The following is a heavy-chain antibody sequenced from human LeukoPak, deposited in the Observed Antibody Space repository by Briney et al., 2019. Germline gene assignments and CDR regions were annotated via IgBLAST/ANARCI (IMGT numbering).Heavy chain of an antibody. V-gene: IGHV3-23*01. CDR2: ISGSGANT. CDR3: LRWRTVTIFDD. J-gene: IGHJ4*02. D-gene: IGHD4-17*01. Sequence: GGSLRLSCAGSGFTFSTYGMTWVRQAPGEGLEWVSGISGSGANTYYADSVKGRFSISRDNSRNTLYLQMNSLTTDDTGRYFCLRWRTVTIFDDWGQGTLVTVSS. CDR1: GFTFSTYG.